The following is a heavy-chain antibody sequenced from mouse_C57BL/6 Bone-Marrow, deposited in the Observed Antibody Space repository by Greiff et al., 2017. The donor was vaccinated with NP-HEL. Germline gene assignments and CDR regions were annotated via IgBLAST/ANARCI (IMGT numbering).Heavy chain of an antibody. CDR3: ARPDYGYDRSYWYFDV. CDR1: GYSFTDYN. D-gene: IGHD2-2*01. CDR2: INPNYGTT. J-gene: IGHJ1*03. Sequence: ESGYSFTDYNMNWVKQSNGKSLEWIGVINPNYGTTSYNQKFKGKATLTVDQSSSTAYMQLNSLTSEDSAVYYCARPDYGYDRSYWYFDVWGTGTTVTVSS. V-gene: IGHV1-39*01.